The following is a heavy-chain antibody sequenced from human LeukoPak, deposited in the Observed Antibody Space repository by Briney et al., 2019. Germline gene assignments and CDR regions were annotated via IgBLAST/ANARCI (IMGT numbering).Heavy chain of an antibody. V-gene: IGHV4-34*01. J-gene: IGHJ4*02. D-gene: IGHD5-24*01. CDR2: INHSGST. CDR3: ARVENGYTSGFVDY. Sequence: SETLSLTCAVYGGSFSDYYWSWIRQPPGKGLEWIGEINHSGSTNYNPSLKSRVTISVDTSKNQFSLKLSSVTAADTAVYYCARVENGYTSGFVDYWGQGTLVTVSS. CDR1: GGSFSDYY.